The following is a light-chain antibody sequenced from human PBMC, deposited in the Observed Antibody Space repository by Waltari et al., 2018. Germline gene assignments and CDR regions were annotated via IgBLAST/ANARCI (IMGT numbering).Light chain of an antibody. V-gene: IGKV1-8*01. CDR2: AAS. CDR1: QGISSY. CDR3: QHYYNFPWT. J-gene: IGKJ1*01. Sequence: IQMTQSPSSLSASVGDRVTITCRASQGISSYLAWYQQKPGKAPKLLIYAASTLQSGVPSRFSGSGSGTDFTLTISCLQSEDFATYYCQHYYNFPWTFGQGTKVEIK.